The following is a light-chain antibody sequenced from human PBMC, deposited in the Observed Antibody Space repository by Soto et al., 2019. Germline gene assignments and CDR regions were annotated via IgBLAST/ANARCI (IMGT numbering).Light chain of an antibody. J-gene: IGKJ2*01. Sequence: EIVMPQSPATLSVSPGERATLSCRASQSVSSNLAWYQQKPGQAPRLLIYGASTRATGIPARFSGSGSGTDFTLTISSLQSEDFAVYYCQQYNNWPLSTFGQGTKMEIK. CDR1: QSVSSN. V-gene: IGKV3-15*01. CDR2: GAS. CDR3: QQYNNWPLST.